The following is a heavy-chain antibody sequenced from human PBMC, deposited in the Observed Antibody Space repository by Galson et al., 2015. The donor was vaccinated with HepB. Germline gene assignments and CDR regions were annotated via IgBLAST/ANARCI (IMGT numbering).Heavy chain of an antibody. D-gene: IGHD3-3*01. CDR3: VKDSHYDFWQGSLFEL. CDR2: ISGHAEKI. Sequence: SLRLSCAASGFAFGSHTMIWVRQAPGMGLECVSAISGHAEKIYYAESLKGRFTISRDNSKSTVHLQISGLRVDDTAVYYCVKDSHYDFWQGSLFELWGQGTPVTVAS. V-gene: IGHV3-23*01. CDR1: GFAFGSHT. J-gene: IGHJ4*02.